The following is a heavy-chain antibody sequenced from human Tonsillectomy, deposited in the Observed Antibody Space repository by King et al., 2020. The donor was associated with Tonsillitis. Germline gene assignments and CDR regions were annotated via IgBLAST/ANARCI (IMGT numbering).Heavy chain of an antibody. CDR2: VHYSGDT. Sequence: QLQESGPGLVKPSETLSLTCTVSGGSISSYYWTWIRQPPGKGLEWIGYVHYSGDTNYKSSLKSRATIPVDTSKNQFSLNLRSVSAADTAVYYCARGFSGSYDPWGQGTLVTVSS. CDR1: GGSISSYY. J-gene: IGHJ5*02. CDR3: ARGFSGSYDP. D-gene: IGHD1-26*01. V-gene: IGHV4-59*08.